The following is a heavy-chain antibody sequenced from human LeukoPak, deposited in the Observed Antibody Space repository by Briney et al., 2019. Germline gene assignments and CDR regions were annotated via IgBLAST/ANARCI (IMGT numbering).Heavy chain of an antibody. CDR3: AKDFSRAGGIVVPAANLASD. V-gene: IGHV3-30-3*01. CDR1: GFTFSHYS. Sequence: PGRSLRLSCGVSGFTFSHYSMHWVRQAPGKGLEWVAVILYDGSNKYYADSVKGRFTISRDNSKNTLYLQMNSLRAEDTAVYYCAKDFSRAGGIVVPAANLASDWGQGTLVTVSS. CDR2: ILYDGSNK. J-gene: IGHJ4*02. D-gene: IGHD2-2*01.